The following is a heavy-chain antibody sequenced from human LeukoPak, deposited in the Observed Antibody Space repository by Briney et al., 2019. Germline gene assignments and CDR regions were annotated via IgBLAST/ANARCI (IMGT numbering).Heavy chain of an antibody. CDR1: GYTFTGYY. CDR2: ITSSSAYI. V-gene: IGHV3-21*01. CDR3: ARDPPNNGYDFDY. D-gene: IGHD3-22*01. J-gene: IGHJ4*02. Sequence: GASVKVSCKASGYTFTGYYMNWVRQAPGKGLEWVASITSSSAYIYYGDSVKGRVRISRDNAKNSLYLQMTALIAEDTAVYYCARDPPNNGYDFDYWGQGILVTVSS.